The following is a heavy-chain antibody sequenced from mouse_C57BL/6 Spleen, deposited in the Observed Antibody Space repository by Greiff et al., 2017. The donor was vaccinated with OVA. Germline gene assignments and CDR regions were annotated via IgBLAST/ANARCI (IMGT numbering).Heavy chain of an antibody. J-gene: IGHJ4*01. CDR2: ISSGSSTI. CDR3: ARKWYYYAMDY. CDR1: GFTFSDYG. V-gene: IGHV5-17*01. Sequence: EVQVVESGGGLVKPGGSLKLSCAASGFTFSDYGMHWVRQAPEKGLEWVAYISSGSSTIYYADTVKGRFTISRDNAKNTLFLQMTSLRSEDTAMYYCARKWYYYAMDYWGQGTSVTVSS. D-gene: IGHD1-3*01.